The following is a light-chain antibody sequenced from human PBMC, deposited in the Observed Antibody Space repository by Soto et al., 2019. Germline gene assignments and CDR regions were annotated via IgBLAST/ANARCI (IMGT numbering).Light chain of an antibody. Sequence: DIQMTPSPSSLSASVGDRVTINCRASQSISSYLNWYQQKPGKAPKLLIYAASSLQSGVPSRFSGSGSGTDFTLTISSLQPEDFATYYCQQSYSTLITFGQGTRLEIK. CDR3: QQSYSTLIT. CDR1: QSISSY. J-gene: IGKJ5*01. V-gene: IGKV1-39*01. CDR2: AAS.